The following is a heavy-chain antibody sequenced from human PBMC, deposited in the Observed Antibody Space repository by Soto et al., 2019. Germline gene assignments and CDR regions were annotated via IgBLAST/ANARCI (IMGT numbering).Heavy chain of an antibody. CDR2: IIPIFDTA. J-gene: IGHJ6*02. V-gene: IGHV1-69*12. D-gene: IGHD5-18*01. CDR1: GGTFSSYA. CDR3: ARGGYSYGVYYYYFAMDV. Sequence: QVQLVQSGAEVKKPGSSVKVSCKASGGTFSSYAISWVRQAPGQGLEWMGGIIPIFDTANYAQKFQGRVTITADXCTXTXHMELSSLRSEDTAVYYCARGGYSYGVYYYYFAMDVWGQGTTVTVSS.